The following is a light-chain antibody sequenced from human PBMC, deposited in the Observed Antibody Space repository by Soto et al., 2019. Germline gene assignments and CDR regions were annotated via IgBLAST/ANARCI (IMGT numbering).Light chain of an antibody. V-gene: IGKV3-20*01. J-gene: IGKJ1*01. CDR1: QSISRSY. CDR3: QQYVSWT. CDR2: GAS. Sequence: ETVLTQSPGTLSLSPGERATLSCRASQSISRSYLAWYQQKPGQAPRLLIYGASSRATGIPDRFSGSGSGTDFTLTISRLEPEDSAIYYCQQYVSWTFGQGTKVEIK.